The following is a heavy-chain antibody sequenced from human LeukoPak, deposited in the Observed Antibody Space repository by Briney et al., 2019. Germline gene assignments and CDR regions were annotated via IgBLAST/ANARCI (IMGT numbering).Heavy chain of an antibody. Sequence: GGSLRLSCAASEFISCGYWMNWVRQAPGKGLGWVANINQDGSEKQYVDSVRGRFTISRDNAKNSLYLQMNSLRVEDTAVYYCARDGFVGAADYWGQGTLVTVSS. J-gene: IGHJ4*02. CDR2: INQDGSEK. CDR1: EFISCGYW. CDR3: ARDGFVGAADY. D-gene: IGHD6-13*01. V-gene: IGHV3-7*01.